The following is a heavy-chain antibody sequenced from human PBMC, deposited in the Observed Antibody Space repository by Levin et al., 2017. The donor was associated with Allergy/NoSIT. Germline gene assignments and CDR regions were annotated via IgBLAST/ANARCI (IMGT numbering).Heavy chain of an antibody. V-gene: IGHV1-18*01. CDR3: ARDYKYGSSAGLGY. CDR1: GYNFPSYG. D-gene: IGHD6-6*01. CDR2: ISGYNGNT. J-gene: IGHJ4*02. Sequence: ASVKVSCETSGYNFPSYGINWVRQAPGQGLEWMGWISGYNGNTNYAQTFQGRVTLTTDTSTTTVYMELRGLRSDDTAVYYCARDYKYGSSAGLGYWGQGSLVTVSS.